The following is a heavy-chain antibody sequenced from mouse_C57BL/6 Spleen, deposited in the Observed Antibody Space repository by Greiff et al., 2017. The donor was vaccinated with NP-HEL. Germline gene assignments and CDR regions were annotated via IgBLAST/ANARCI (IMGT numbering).Heavy chain of an antibody. CDR3: ARRDSAGYEFAY. D-gene: IGHD3-2*02. J-gene: IGHJ3*01. Sequence: EVQVVESGGGLVKPGGSLKLSCAASGFTFSSYAMSWVRQTPEKRLEWVATISDGGSYTYYPDNVKGRFTISRDNAKNNLYLQMSHLKSEDTAMYYCARRDSAGYEFAYWGQRTLVTVSA. CDR1: GFTFSSYA. V-gene: IGHV5-4*03. CDR2: ISDGGSYT.